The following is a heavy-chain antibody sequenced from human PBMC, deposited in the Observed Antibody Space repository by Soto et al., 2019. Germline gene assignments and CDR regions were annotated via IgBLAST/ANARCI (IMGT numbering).Heavy chain of an antibody. Sequence: GGSLRLSCAASGFTFSSYGMHWVRQAPGKGLEWVAVISYDGSNKYYADSVKGRFTISRDNSKNTLYLQMNSLRAEDTAVYYCAKDQEDLDIVLEPWGQGTLVTVSS. J-gene: IGHJ5*02. V-gene: IGHV3-30*18. CDR2: ISYDGSNK. CDR1: GFTFSSYG. D-gene: IGHD2-2*03. CDR3: AKDQEDLDIVLEP.